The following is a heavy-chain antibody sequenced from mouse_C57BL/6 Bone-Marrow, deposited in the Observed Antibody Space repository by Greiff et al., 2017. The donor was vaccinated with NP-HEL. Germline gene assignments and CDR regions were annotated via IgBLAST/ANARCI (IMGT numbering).Heavy chain of an antibody. CDR1: GFTFSSYG. Sequence: EVQGVESGGDLVKPGGSLKLSCAASGFTFSSYGMSWVRQTPDKRLEWVATISSGGSYPYYPDSVNGRFTISRDNAKNTLYLQMSILKSEDTAMYYCVRRFRGYYAMDYWGQGTSVTVSS. CDR2: ISSGGSYP. J-gene: IGHJ4*01. V-gene: IGHV5-6*01. D-gene: IGHD3-3*01. CDR3: VRRFRGYYAMDY.